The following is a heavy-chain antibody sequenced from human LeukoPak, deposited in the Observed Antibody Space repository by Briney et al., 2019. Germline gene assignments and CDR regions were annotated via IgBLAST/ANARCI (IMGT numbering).Heavy chain of an antibody. CDR1: GFTFSSYA. CDR2: ISGNGGNT. J-gene: IGHJ6*02. V-gene: IGHV3-23*01. CDR3: ARDYYGSGPKDV. D-gene: IGHD3-10*01. Sequence: GGSLRLSCAASGFTFSSYAISWVRQAPGKGLEWVSGISGNGGNTYYADSVKGRFTISRDNSKDTLYLQMNSLRAEDTAVYYCARDYYGSGPKDVWGQGTTVTVSS.